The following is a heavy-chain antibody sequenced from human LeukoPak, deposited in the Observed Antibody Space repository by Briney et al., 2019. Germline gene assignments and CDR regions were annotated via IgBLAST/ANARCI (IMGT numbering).Heavy chain of an antibody. J-gene: IGHJ4*02. V-gene: IGHV3-21*01. CDR2: ISSSGTYI. CDR3: ARAGDYDDY. D-gene: IGHD2-8*02. Sequence: GGSLRLSCAAFGFTFSNYGMNWVRQAPGKGLEWVSRISSSGTYIDYADSVKGRFTISRDNAKNSLYLQMNSLRAEDTAVYYCARAGDYDDYWGQGTLVTVSS. CDR1: GFTFSNYG.